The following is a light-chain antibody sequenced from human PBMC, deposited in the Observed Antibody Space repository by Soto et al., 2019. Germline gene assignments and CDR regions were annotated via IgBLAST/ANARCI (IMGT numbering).Light chain of an antibody. V-gene: IGLV2-11*01. J-gene: IGLJ2*01. CDR2: DVS. Sequence: QSVLTQPRSVSGSPGQSVTLSCTGTSSDVGNYNYVSWYQQHPGKAPKLMIYDVSRRPSGVPDRFSGSKSGNTASLTISGLQAEDEADYFCCSYAGNYNLVFGGGTQLTVL. CDR3: CSYAGNYNLV. CDR1: SSDVGNYNY.